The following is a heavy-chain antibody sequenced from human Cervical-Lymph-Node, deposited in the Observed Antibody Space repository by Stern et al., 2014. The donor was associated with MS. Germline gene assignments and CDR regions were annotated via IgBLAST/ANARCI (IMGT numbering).Heavy chain of an antibody. J-gene: IGHJ6*02. Sequence: VQLVESGAEVKKPGSSVKVSCKASGGTFSSLAINWVRQAPGQGLEWMGGIIPIFGTPKYAQKFQGRVTITEYDSTNTAYMELSSLRSEDTAVYYCATPTTVTVGAMDVGGQGTTVTVSS. CDR1: GGTFSSLA. D-gene: IGHD4-17*01. CDR2: IIPIFGTP. CDR3: ATPTTVTVGAMDV. V-gene: IGHV1-69*01.